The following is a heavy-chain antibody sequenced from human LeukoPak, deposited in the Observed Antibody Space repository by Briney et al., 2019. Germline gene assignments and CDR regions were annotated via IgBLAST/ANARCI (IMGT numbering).Heavy chain of an antibody. CDR2: IIPIFGTA. D-gene: IGHD6-19*01. CDR3: ARAGSHSSGWYEHYYYYGMDV. J-gene: IGHJ6*02. V-gene: IGHV1-69*13. Sequence: SVNVSCKASGGTFSSYAISWVRQAPGQGLEWMGGIIPIFGTANYAQKFQGRVTITADESTSTAYMELSSLRSEDTAVYYCARAGSHSSGWYEHYYYYGMDVWGQGTTVTVSS. CDR1: GGTFSSYA.